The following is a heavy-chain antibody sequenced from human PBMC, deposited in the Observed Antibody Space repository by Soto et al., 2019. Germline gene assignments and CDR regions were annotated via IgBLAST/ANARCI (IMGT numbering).Heavy chain of an antibody. CDR2: ISYDGNNK. J-gene: IGHJ6*02. Sequence: GSLRLSCAASGFSLSNNGMHWVRQAPGKGLEWVAVISYDGNNKYYADSVKGRFTISRDNSKNTVYLEMNNLRAEDTAMYYCAKGGSGNYLTYYYYYGMDVWGQGTTVTVSS. CDR3: AKGGSGNYLTYYYYYGMDV. CDR1: GFSLSNNG. D-gene: IGHD3-22*01. V-gene: IGHV3-30*18.